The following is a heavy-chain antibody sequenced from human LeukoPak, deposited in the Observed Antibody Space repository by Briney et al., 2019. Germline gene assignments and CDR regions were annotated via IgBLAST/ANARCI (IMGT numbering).Heavy chain of an antibody. CDR2: ISSSSSYI. CDR1: GFTFSSYS. CDR3: ARGDARRGLRLADYGMDV. J-gene: IGHJ6*04. V-gene: IGHV3-21*01. D-gene: IGHD3-16*01. Sequence: GGSLRLSCAASGFTFSSYSMNWVRQAPGKGLEWVSSISSSSSYIYYADSVKGRFTISRDNAENSLYLQMNSLRAEDTAVYYCARGDARRGLRLADYGMDVWGKGTTVTVSS.